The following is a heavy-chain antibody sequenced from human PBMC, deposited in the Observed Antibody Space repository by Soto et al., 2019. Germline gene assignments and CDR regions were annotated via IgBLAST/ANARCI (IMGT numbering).Heavy chain of an antibody. J-gene: IGHJ4*02. CDR1: GGSIRSSF. CDR3: ARGSSSTRAFYYPFDY. Sequence: QVQLQESGPGLVKPSETLSLTCTVSGGSIRSSFWSWIRQPPGKGLEWIGYIYYTGSTNSNPSLKSRVTLSVDTTKNQFPLKLSSVTAADTAVYYCARGSSSTRAFYYPFDYWGQGTLVTVSS. CDR2: IYYTGST. V-gene: IGHV4-59*01. D-gene: IGHD6-6*01.